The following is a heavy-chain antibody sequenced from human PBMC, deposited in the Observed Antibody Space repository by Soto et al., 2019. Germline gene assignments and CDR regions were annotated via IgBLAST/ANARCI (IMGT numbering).Heavy chain of an antibody. Sequence: QVQLVQPGAEVKKPGASVKFSCKASGYIFTNFYIHWVRQAPGQGLEWIGIINPNGGSTNYAQNFQGRVTMTRDTSTGTVYMDLSSLRSEDAAVYYGSRGLASGDYWGQGTLITVSS. D-gene: IGHD6-6*01. CDR3: SRGLASGDY. J-gene: IGHJ4*02. V-gene: IGHV1-46*03. CDR2: INPNGGST. CDR1: GYIFTNFY.